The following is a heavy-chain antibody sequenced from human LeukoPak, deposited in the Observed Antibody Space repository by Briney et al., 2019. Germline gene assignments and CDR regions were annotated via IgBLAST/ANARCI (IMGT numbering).Heavy chain of an antibody. D-gene: IGHD5-18*01. V-gene: IGHV3-53*01. CDR2: IYSGGNT. CDR1: GFTVSINY. CDR3: ARDPGYSYGSYYYYYGMDV. J-gene: IGHJ6*02. Sequence: GGSLRLSCAASGFTVSINYMSWVRQAPGKGLEWVSVIYSGGNTYYADSVKGRFTISRDNSKNTVYLQMNSLRAEDTAVYYCARDPGYSYGSYYYYYGMDVWGQGTTVTVSS.